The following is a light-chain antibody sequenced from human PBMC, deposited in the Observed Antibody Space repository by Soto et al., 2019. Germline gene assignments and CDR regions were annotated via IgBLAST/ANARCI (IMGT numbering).Light chain of an antibody. Sequence: EIVLTQSPGTLSLSPGERATLSCRASQSVSSSYLAWYQQKPGQAPRLLIYGASSRATGVPDRFSGSGSGTDSPLAISRLEPEDCAVYYCQQYGSSPLYPFGQGTKLEIK. CDR2: GAS. CDR3: QQYGSSPLYP. J-gene: IGKJ2*01. CDR1: QSVSSSY. V-gene: IGKV3-20*01.